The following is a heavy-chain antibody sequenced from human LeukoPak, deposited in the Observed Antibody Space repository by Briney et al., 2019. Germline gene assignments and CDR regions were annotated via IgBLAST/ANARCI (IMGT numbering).Heavy chain of an antibody. J-gene: IGHJ4*02. CDR3: ARGVDVEMVDY. CDR1: SGSFNGYY. D-gene: IGHD5-24*01. Sequence: SETLSLTCAVYSGSFNGYYWSWIRQPPGKGLEWIGEINHSGSTNYNPSLKSRVTTSVDTSKNQFSLKLSSVTAADTAVYYCARGVDVEMVDYWGQGTLVTVSS. V-gene: IGHV4-34*01. CDR2: INHSGST.